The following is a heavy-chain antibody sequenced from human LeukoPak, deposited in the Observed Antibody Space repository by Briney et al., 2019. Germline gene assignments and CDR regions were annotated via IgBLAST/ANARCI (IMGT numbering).Heavy chain of an antibody. V-gene: IGHV4-39*07. CDR2: IYHSGST. CDR1: GDSISSNSYY. J-gene: IGHJ6*03. Sequence: ESSETLSLTCTVSGDSISSNSYYWGWIRQPPGKGLEWIGSIYHSGSTYYNPSLKSRVTISVATSKNQFSLKLSSMTAADTAVYYCAKGYYYMDVWGKGTTVTVSS. CDR3: AKGYYYMDV.